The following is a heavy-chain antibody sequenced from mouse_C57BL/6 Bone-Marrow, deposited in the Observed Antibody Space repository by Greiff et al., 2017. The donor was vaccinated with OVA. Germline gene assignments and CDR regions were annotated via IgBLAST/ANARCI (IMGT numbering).Heavy chain of an antibody. CDR1: GYTFTSYG. D-gene: IGHD1-1*02. CDR3: ARAGWHWYFDV. Sequence: VKLMESGAELARPGASVKLSCKASGYTFTSYGISWVKQRTGQGLEWIGEIYPRSGNTYYNEKFKGKATLTADKSSSTAYMELRSLTSEDSAVYFCARAGWHWYFDVWGTGTTVTVSS. V-gene: IGHV1-81*01. J-gene: IGHJ1*03. CDR2: IYPRSGNT.